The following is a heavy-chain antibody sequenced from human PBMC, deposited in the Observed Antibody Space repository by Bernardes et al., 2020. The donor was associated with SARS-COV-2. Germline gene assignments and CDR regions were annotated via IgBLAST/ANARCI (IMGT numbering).Heavy chain of an antibody. Sequence: SETLSLTCAVYGGFFSGSYWTWIRQSPGKGLEWIAEINHSENTNYNPSLRSRVTISVDTSKNQFSLELRSVTAADTAVYYCARAAYDAGGYYGLDYWGQGTLVTVSS. CDR1: GGFFSGSY. J-gene: IGHJ4*02. CDR3: ARAAYDAGGYYGLDY. D-gene: IGHD3-22*01. V-gene: IGHV4-34*01. CDR2: INHSENT.